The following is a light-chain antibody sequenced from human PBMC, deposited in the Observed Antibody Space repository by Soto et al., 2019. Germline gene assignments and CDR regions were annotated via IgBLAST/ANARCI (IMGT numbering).Light chain of an antibody. CDR1: QDISNY. Sequence: DIQMTQSPSSLSASVGDRVNITCQANQDISNYLNWYLQRPGQAPKLLIRSASTLQRGVPSRFSGSGSRTEFTLTIADLQPDDGGTYYCQQSLTMPITCGHGTRREIK. J-gene: IGKJ5*01. CDR3: QQSLTMPIT. CDR2: SAS. V-gene: IGKV1-39*01.